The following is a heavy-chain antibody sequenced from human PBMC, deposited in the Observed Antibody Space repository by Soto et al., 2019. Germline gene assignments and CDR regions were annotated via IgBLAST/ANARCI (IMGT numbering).Heavy chain of an antibody. CDR2: IYYSGST. CDR3: ARDHYDSSGYYGNWFDP. Sequence: PSETLSLTCTVSGGSISSGGYYWSWIRQHPGKGLEWIGYIYYSGSTYYNPPLKSRVTISVDTSKNQFSLKLSSVTAADTAVYYCARDHYDSSGYYGNWFDPWGQGTLVTVSS. D-gene: IGHD3-22*01. V-gene: IGHV4-31*03. J-gene: IGHJ5*02. CDR1: GGSISSGGYY.